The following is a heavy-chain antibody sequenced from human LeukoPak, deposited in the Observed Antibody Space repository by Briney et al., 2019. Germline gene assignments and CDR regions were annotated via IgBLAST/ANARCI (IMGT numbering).Heavy chain of an antibody. V-gene: IGHV1-46*01. J-gene: IGHJ5*02. CDR1: GYTFTNYY. D-gene: IGHD2-2*01. Sequence: ASVNVSCKASGYTFTNYYLHWVRQAPGQGLERMGVINPSVGNTIYAQQFQGRVTMTGDTATSTVCMEVSSVRSEDTAVYYCARDGSDTKRSFDPWGQGTLVTVSS. CDR2: INPSVGNT. CDR3: ARDGSDTKRSFDP.